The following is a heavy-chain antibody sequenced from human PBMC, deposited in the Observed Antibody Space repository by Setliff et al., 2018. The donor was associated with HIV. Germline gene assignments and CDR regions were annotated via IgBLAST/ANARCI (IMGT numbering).Heavy chain of an antibody. V-gene: IGHV1-24*01. Sequence: ASVKVSCKVSGYTLTEVSIHWVRQAPGKGLEWMGGFEPEDDETVYAQKLQGRVTMTEDTSTATAYMELNSLRSEDTAMYYCATIRAYYYDSSGQEYFQYWGHGTLVTVSS. J-gene: IGHJ1*01. CDR3: ATIRAYYYDSSGQEYFQY. CDR1: GYTLTEVS. D-gene: IGHD3-22*01. CDR2: FEPEDDET.